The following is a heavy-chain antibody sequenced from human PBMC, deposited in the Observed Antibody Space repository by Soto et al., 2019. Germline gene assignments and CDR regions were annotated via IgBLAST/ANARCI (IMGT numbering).Heavy chain of an antibody. V-gene: IGHV3-73*01. J-gene: IGHJ4*02. CDR2: TRNRGHGYAT. CDR3: TRHDPSGHSHY. Sequence: GESLKISCAASGFTFSDFTIHWVRQASGKGLEWFGRTRNRGHGYATEYAASVKGRFTISRDNSKNTAYLQMNSLKTDDTAVYYCTRHDPSGHSHYWGQGTLVTVYS. CDR1: GFTFSDFT.